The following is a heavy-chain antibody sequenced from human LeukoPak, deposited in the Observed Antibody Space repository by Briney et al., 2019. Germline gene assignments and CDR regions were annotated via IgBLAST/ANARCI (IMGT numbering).Heavy chain of an antibody. Sequence: PSETLSLTCTVSGYSISSSSYYWGWIRQPPGKGLEWIGSIYYSGSTYYNPSLKSRVTISVDTSKNQFSLKLSSVTAADTAVYYCARAVVGATHSPHYYYYMDVWGKGTTVTISS. D-gene: IGHD1-26*01. V-gene: IGHV4-39*01. CDR1: GYSISSSSYY. J-gene: IGHJ6*03. CDR3: ARAVVGATHSPHYYYYMDV. CDR2: IYYSGST.